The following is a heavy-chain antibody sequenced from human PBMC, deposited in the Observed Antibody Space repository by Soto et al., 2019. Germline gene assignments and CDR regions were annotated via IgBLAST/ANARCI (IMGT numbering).Heavy chain of an antibody. Sequence: EVQLLESGGGLVQPGGSLRLSCVASGFTFSSYDMHWVRQVIGRGLVWVSAISTAGNSHYAVSVKGRFTVSRENAKNSFYLQMNGLPAGDPAVYYFAREWEVTGYWYFDLWGRGTLRTVSS. D-gene: IGHD2-21*02. CDR1: GFTFSSYD. CDR2: ISTAGNS. CDR3: AREWEVTGYWYFDL. J-gene: IGHJ2*01. V-gene: IGHV3-13*01.